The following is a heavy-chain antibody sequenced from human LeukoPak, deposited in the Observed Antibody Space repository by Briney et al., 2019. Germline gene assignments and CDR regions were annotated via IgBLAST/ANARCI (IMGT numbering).Heavy chain of an antibody. J-gene: IGHJ6*03. CDR2: INHSGST. CDR3: ARGNMWDYRRYYYYMDV. Sequence: SETLSLTCTVSGYSISTGYYWDWIRQPPGKGLEWIGEINHSGSTNYNPSLKSRVTISVDTSKNQFSLKLNSVTAADTAIYYCARGNMWDYRRYYYYMDVWGKGTTVTVSS. D-gene: IGHD4-11*01. CDR1: GYSISTGYY. V-gene: IGHV4-38-2*02.